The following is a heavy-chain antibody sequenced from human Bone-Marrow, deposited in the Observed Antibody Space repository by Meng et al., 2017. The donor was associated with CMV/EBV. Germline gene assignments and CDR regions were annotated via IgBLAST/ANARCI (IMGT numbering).Heavy chain of an antibody. CDR3: ARDLGAGVKPTLAVDY. J-gene: IGHJ4*02. CDR1: GYTFTSYD. D-gene: IGHD3-10*01. CDR2: INPNSGGT. Sequence: ASVKVSCKASGYTFTSYDINWVRQAPGQGLEWMGWINPNSGGTNYAQKFQGRVTMTRDTSISTAYMELSRLRSDDTAVYYCARDLGAGVKPTLAVDYWGQGTLVTVSS. V-gene: IGHV1-2*02.